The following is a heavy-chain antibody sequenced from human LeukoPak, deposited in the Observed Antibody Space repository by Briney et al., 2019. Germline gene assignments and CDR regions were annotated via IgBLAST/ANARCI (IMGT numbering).Heavy chain of an antibody. CDR3: AKMIRTRITMVRGVREENPNGGAFDI. D-gene: IGHD3-10*01. CDR2: IRYDESNK. Sequence: GGSLRLSCAASGFTFSSYGMHWVRQAPGKGLEWVAFIRYDESNKYYADSVKGRFTISRDNSKNTLYLQMNSLRAEDTAVYYCAKMIRTRITMVRGVREENPNGGAFDIWGQGTMVTVSS. J-gene: IGHJ3*02. CDR1: GFTFSSYG. V-gene: IGHV3-30*02.